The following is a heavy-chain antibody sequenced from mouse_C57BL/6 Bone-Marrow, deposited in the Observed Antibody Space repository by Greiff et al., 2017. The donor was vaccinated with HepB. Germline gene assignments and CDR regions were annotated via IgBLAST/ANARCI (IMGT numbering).Heavy chain of an antibody. V-gene: IGHV1-20*01. CDR3: ARHYYYGGSCSYWYFDV. CDR1: GYSFTGYF. D-gene: IGHD1-1*01. J-gene: IGHJ1*03. CDR2: INPYNGGT. Sequence: DVKLQESGPELVKPGDSVKISCKASGYSFTGYFMNWVMQSHGKSLEWIGRINPYNGGTFYNQKFKGKATLTVDKSSSTAHMELRSLTSEDSAVYYCARHYYYGGSCSYWYFDVWGTGTTVTVSS.